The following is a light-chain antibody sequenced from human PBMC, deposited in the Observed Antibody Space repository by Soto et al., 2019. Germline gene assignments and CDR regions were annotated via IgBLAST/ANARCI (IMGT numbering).Light chain of an antibody. V-gene: IGKV3-20*01. CDR2: GAS. CDR1: QSVSSSY. J-gene: IGKJ1*01. CDR3: QQYGSSPRT. Sequence: EIVLTQSPGTLSLSPGERATLSCRASQSVSSSYLAWYQQKPGQAPRLLIYGASSRATGIPDRFSGSGSGTGFTLTIIRLEPEDFAVYYCQQYGSSPRTFGQGTKVDIK.